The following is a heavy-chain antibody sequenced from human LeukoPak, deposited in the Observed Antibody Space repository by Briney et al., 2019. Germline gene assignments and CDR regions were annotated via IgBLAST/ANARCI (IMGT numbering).Heavy chain of an antibody. D-gene: IGHD1-14*01. CDR3: ARGRYTYYLDH. CDR1: GFTFDDYG. Sequence: PGGSLRLSCAASGFTFDDYGMTWVRQAPGKGLEWVSAINWDGSSTGYADSVKGRFTISRDNAKNSLYLQMNSLRAEDTALYYCARGRYTYYLDHWGQGTLVTVS. CDR2: INWDGSST. V-gene: IGHV3-20*04. J-gene: IGHJ4*02.